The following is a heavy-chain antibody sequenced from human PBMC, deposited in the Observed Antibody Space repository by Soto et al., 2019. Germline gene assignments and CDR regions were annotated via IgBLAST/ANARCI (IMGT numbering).Heavy chain of an antibody. V-gene: IGHV3-23*01. D-gene: IGHD2-2*01. CDR3: ANCGPGDIVVVGGAIDY. Sequence: SPRLFRAASGFTISNYAMTWGRPAPGKGLEWVSTIGGSGGSTYYAASVKGRFTISRDNSKNTRSLQMDSLRAEDTAVYYCANCGPGDIVVVGGAIDYGGQGTLVTVSS. J-gene: IGHJ4*02. CDR1: GFTISNYA. CDR2: IGGSGGST.